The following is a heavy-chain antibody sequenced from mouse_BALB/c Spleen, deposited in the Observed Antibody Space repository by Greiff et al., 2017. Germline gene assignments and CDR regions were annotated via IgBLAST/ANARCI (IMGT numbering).Heavy chain of an antibody. CDR2: ISYDGSN. D-gene: IGHD2-3*01. V-gene: IGHV3-6*02. CDR1: GYSITSGYY. CDR3: ARSRDGYLAWFAY. J-gene: IGHJ3*01. Sequence: EVQLQESGPGLVKPSQSLSLTCSVTGYSITSGYYWNWIRQFPGNKLEWMGYISYDGSNNYNPSLKNRISITRDTSKNQFFLKLNSVTTEDTATYYCARSRDGYLAWFAYWGQGTLVTVSA.